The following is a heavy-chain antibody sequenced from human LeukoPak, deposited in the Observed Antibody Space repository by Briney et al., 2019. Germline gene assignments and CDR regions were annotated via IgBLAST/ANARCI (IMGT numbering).Heavy chain of an antibody. CDR1: GGTFISYA. V-gene: IGHV1-69*05. CDR2: IIPIFGTS. D-gene: IGHD3-3*01. CDR3: ARGYGDYDFWSGYSLDAFDI. J-gene: IGHJ3*02. Sequence: SVKVSCKASGGTFISYAISWVRQAPGQGLEWMGGIIPIFGTSNYAQKFQGRVTITTDESTSTAYMELSSLRSEDTAVYYCARGYGDYDFWSGYSLDAFDIWGQGTMVTVSS.